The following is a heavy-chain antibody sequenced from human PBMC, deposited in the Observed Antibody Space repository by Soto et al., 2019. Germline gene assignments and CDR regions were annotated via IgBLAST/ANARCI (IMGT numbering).Heavy chain of an antibody. Sequence: GGSLILSCASSGFTFSSYCMSWVRQAPGKGLECLSTISGSGGSAYYADSVKGRFTITRDNSKNTLHLQMNSLRAEDTAVYYCAKASDYDDILTGLHWGQGTLVNVSS. V-gene: IGHV3-23*01. CDR2: ISGSGGSA. J-gene: IGHJ4*02. CDR3: AKASDYDDILTGLH. D-gene: IGHD3-9*01. CDR1: GFTFSSYC.